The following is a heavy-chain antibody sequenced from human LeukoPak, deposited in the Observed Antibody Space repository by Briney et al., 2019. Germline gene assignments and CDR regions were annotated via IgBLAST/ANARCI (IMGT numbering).Heavy chain of an antibody. J-gene: IGHJ4*02. CDR3: ARRGRYYDSSGYYYAY. CDR1: GYTFTSYD. CDR2: MNPNSGNT. Sequence: ASVKVSCKASGYTFTSYDVNWVRQATGQGLEWMGWMNPNSGNTGYAQKFQGRVTMTRNTSISTAYMELSSLRSEDTAVYYCARRGRYYDSSGYYYAYWGQGTLVTVSS. D-gene: IGHD3-22*01. V-gene: IGHV1-8*01.